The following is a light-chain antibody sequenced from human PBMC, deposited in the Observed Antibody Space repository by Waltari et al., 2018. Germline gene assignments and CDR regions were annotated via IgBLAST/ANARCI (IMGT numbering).Light chain of an antibody. V-gene: IGKV1D-13*01. CDR1: QDIASA. J-gene: IGKJ3*01. CDR3: QQFINYPLT. Sequence: LTQSPSSLSASVGHRIPITCRASQDIASALAWYGQKPGKAPQLLIYDASTLESGVPSRFSGSGSGTDFTLSISGLQPEDFATYYCQQFINYPLTFGPGTTVDIK. CDR2: DAS.